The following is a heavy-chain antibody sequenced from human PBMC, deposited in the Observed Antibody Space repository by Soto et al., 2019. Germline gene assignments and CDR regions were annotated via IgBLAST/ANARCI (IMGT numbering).Heavy chain of an antibody. J-gene: IGHJ5*02. V-gene: IGHV4-38-2*01. CDR2: IHHSEKS. Sequence: SETLSLTCAVSGYSINSGYYWVWIRQTPGKGLEWIGSIHHSEKSYNNPSLRSRVTMSLDTSKNQFSLTLTSVTATDTGVYYCARGGGGSQFLWFGPWGQGILVTVS. D-gene: IGHD2-15*01. CDR3: ARGGGGSQFLWFGP. CDR1: GYSINSGYY.